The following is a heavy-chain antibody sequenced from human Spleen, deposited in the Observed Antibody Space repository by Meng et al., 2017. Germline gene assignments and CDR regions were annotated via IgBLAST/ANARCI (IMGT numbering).Heavy chain of an antibody. D-gene: IGHD1-26*01. CDR3: ARDRGRYYGGYFQH. CDR1: GFTFSSYE. Sequence: GESLKISCAASGFTFSSYEMNWVRQAPGKGLEWVSYISSGSTIYYADSVKGRFTNSRDNAKNSLYLQMNSLRAEDTAVYYCARDRGRYYGGYFQHWGQGTLVTVSS. V-gene: IGHV3-48*03. J-gene: IGHJ1*01. CDR2: ISSGSTI.